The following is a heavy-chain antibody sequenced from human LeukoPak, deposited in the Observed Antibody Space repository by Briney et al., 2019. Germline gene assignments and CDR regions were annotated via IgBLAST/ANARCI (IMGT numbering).Heavy chain of an antibody. V-gene: IGHV3-74*01. CDR3: ASSLNAYGDYTY. CDR2: INTDGSST. Sequence: AGGSLRLSCAASGFTFSSYWMHWVRQAPGKGLVWVSRINTDGSSTSYADSVKGRFTISRDNAKNTLYLQMNSLRAEDTAVYYCASSLNAYGDYTYWGQGTLVTVSS. D-gene: IGHD4-17*01. CDR1: GFTFSSYW. J-gene: IGHJ4*02.